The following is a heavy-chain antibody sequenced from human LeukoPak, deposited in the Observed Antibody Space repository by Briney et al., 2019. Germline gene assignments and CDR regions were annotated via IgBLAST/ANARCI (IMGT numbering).Heavy chain of an antibody. V-gene: IGHV1-18*01. CDR1: GYTFISYG. D-gene: IGHD2-21*02. Sequence: ASVKVSCKAPGYTFISYGISWVRQAPGQGLEWMGWISGYNGNTNYAQNLQGRVTMTTDTSTSTAYMELRSLRSDDTAVYYCARGLGVVTAQSEQPKPRYFDLWGRGTQVTVSS. J-gene: IGHJ2*01. CDR2: ISGYNGNT. CDR3: ARGLGVVTAQSEQPKPRYFDL.